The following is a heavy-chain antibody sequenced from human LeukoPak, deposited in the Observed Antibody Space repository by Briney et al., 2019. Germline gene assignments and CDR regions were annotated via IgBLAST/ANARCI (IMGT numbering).Heavy chain of an antibody. CDR1: GFTFSSYA. CDR3: AKGSAQYYFDS. J-gene: IGHJ4*02. D-gene: IGHD3-10*01. Sequence: PGGSLRLSCAASGFTFSSYAMNWVRQAPGKRLEWVSSIIGSGRDTYYADSVKGRITISRDNSKNTLYLRMNSLRAEDTAFYYCAKGSAQYYFDSWGQGTLVTVSS. V-gene: IGHV3-23*01. CDR2: IIGSGRDT.